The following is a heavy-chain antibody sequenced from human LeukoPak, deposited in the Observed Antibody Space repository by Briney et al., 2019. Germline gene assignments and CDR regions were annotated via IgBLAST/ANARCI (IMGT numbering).Heavy chain of an antibody. D-gene: IGHD6-13*01. CDR3: ATPAAGPGAEYSLY. J-gene: IGHJ1*01. CDR1: GFTFSSYS. V-gene: IGHV3-21*01. Sequence: GGSLRLSCAASGFTFSSYSMNWVRQAPGKGLEWVSSIDFTSRYIYNADSVKGRFTTSRDNAKNSLDLQMNSQKVEDTAVYSCATPAAGPGAEYSLYWGQGTLVIVSS. CDR2: IDFTSRYI.